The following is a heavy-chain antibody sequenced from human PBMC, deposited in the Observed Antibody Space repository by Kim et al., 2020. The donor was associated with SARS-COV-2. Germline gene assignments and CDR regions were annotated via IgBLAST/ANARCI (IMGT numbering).Heavy chain of an antibody. V-gene: IGHV3-23*01. J-gene: IGHJ4*02. CDR1: GFTFSSYA. CDR3: AKDHHIDVAPPEGFDY. CDR2: ISGSGGST. Sequence: GGSLRLSCAASGFTFSSYAMSWVRQAPGKGLEWVSAISGSGGSTYYADSVKGRFTISRDNSKNTLYLQMNSLRAEDTAVYYCAKDHHIDVAPPEGFDYWGQGTLVTVSS. D-gene: IGHD6-19*01.